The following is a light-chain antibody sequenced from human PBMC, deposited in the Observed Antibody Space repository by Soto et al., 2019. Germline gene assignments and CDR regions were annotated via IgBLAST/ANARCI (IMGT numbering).Light chain of an antibody. J-gene: IGKJ1*01. CDR1: QSIATF. V-gene: IGKV1-39*01. CDR3: QQRYDGPQT. CDR2: ATS. Sequence: QMTQSPSSLSASVGDRVTITCRASQSIATFLNWYQQKLGKAPKLLIYATSNLQSGVPSRFSGSGSGTDFTLTISSLQPEDFASYYCQQRYDGPQTFGQGTKVEI.